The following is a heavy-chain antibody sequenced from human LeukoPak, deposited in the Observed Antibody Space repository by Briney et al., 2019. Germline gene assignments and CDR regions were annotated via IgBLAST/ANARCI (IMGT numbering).Heavy chain of an antibody. CDR2: ISSGSSYI. V-gene: IGHV3-21*01. CDR1: GFTFSSYS. CDR3: ARADGMDV. J-gene: IGHJ6*02. Sequence: GGSLRLSCAASGFTFSSYSMNWVRQAPGKGLEWVSCISSGSSYIYYADSVKGRFTISRDNAKNSLDLQINSLRAEDTAVYYCARADGMDVWGQGTTVTVSS.